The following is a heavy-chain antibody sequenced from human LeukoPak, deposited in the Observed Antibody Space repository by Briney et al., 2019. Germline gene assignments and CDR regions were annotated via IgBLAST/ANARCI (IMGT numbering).Heavy chain of an antibody. D-gene: IGHD3-3*01. J-gene: IGHJ3*02. CDR3: ARVHYDFWSGGIAFDI. V-gene: IGHV1-2*02. CDR1: GYTFTGYY. CDR2: INPNSGDT. Sequence: ASVKVSCKASGYTFTGYYMHWVRQAPGQGLEWMGWINPNSGDTNYAQKFQGRVTMTRDTSISTAYMELSRLRSDDTAVYYCARVHYDFWSGGIAFDIWDQGTMVTVSS.